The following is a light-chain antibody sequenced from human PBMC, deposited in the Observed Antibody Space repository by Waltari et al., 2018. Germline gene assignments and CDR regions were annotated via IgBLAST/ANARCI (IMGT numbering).Light chain of an antibody. J-gene: IGKJ1*01. CDR3: QHYLSLPVT. CDR2: GAS. V-gene: IGKV3-20*01. CDR1: QSVSRA. Sequence: EIVLRQSPGTLSLSLGERATLSCRASQSVSRALTWYPQKPGQAHRLLIYGASTRATGIPDRFSVSGSGTDVSLTISRLEPDDVAVYYCQHYLSLPVTFGQGTTVEI.